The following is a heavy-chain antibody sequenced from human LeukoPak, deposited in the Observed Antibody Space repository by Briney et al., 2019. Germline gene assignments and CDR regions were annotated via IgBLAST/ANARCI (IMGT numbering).Heavy chain of an antibody. CDR2: INPSGGST. V-gene: IGHV1-46*01. J-gene: IGHJ4*02. Sequence: GASVKVSCKASGYTFTSYYMHWVRQAPGQGLEWMGIINPSGGSTSYAQKFQGRVTMTRDMSTSTVYMELSSLRSEDTAVYYCAGSNPREGDGYNSARTFDYWGQGTLVTVSS. CDR1: GYTFTSYY. D-gene: IGHD5-24*01. CDR3: AGSNPREGDGYNSARTFDY.